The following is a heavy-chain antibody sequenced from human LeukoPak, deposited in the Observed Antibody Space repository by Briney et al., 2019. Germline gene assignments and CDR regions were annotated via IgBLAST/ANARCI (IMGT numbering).Heavy chain of an antibody. D-gene: IGHD2-15*01. CDR2: IYYSGST. CDR3: ASLYCSGGICYSGLGSADY. Sequence: SETLSLTCTVSGGSISNNNYYWGWIRQPPGKGLEWIGSIYYSGSTYYNPSLKSRVTISVDTSKNQFSLKLSSVTAADTAVYFCASLYCSGGICYSGLGSADYWGRGTLVTVSS. CDR1: GGSISNNNYY. J-gene: IGHJ4*02. V-gene: IGHV4-39*01.